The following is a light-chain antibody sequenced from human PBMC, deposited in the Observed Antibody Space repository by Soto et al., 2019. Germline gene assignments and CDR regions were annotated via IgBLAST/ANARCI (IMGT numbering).Light chain of an antibody. CDR2: YDS. J-gene: IGLJ1*01. CDR3: QVWDSSRGV. CDR1: NIGSKS. Sequence: SYELTQPPSVSVATGKTARITCGGNNIGSKSVHWYQQKPGQAPVLVIYYDSDRPSGIPERFSGSNSGNTATLTISRVEAGDEADYYCQVWDSSRGVFGTGTKVTVL. V-gene: IGLV3-21*04.